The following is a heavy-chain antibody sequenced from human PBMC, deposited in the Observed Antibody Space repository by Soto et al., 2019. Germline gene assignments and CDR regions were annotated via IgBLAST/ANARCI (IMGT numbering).Heavy chain of an antibody. V-gene: IGHV4-30-4*01. J-gene: IGHJ4*02. CDR2: IYYSGST. D-gene: IGHD6-13*01. Sequence: SETLSLTCTVSGGSISSGDYYWSWIRQPPGKGLEWIGYIYYSGSTYYNPSLKSRLTISVDRSKNQFTLKLISVTAEDTAVYYCATSYGNAWYTYWGQGTQVTVSS. CDR1: GGSISSGDYY. CDR3: ATSYGNAWYTY.